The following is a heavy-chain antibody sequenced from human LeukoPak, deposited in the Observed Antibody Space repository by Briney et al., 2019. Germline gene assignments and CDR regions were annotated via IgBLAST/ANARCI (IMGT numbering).Heavy chain of an antibody. CDR3: ARDFSGASYYYYYGMDV. J-gene: IGHJ6*02. Sequence: ASVKVSCKASGYTFTCYYMHWVRQAPGQGLEWMGWINPNSGGTNYAQKFQGRVTMTRDTSFSTAYMELSRLRSDDTAVYYCARDFSGASYYYYYGMDVWGQGTTVTVSS. V-gene: IGHV1-2*02. D-gene: IGHD1-26*01. CDR1: GYTFTCYY. CDR2: INPNSGGT.